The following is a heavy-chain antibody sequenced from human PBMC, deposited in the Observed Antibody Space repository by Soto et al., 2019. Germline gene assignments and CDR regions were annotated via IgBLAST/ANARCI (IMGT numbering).Heavy chain of an antibody. J-gene: IGHJ4*02. D-gene: IGHD2-8*02. Sequence: ASVKVSCKASGFSFTGYYIHWVRQAPGQGLEWMGWINPDSGATNYAQNFQGRVTLTSDTSISTASMDLTSLTSDDTAVYYCARGDYGTGGYPFPYFDYWGQGTLVTVSS. CDR3: ARGDYGTGGYPFPYFDY. CDR1: GFSFTGYY. V-gene: IGHV1-2*02. CDR2: INPDSGAT.